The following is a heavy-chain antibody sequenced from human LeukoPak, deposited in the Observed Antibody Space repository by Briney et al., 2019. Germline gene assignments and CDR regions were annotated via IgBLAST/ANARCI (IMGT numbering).Heavy chain of an antibody. D-gene: IGHD6-13*01. J-gene: IGHJ6*02. Sequence: ASVKVSCKASGYTFTSYAMHWVRQAPGQGLEWMGWITPGGGTNFPQKFQGRVAITWDTSITTAYMDLSSLRSEDTAVYYCARVRGLAAAVSRENYYGMDVWGQGTTVTVSS. CDR3: ARVRGLAAAVSRENYYGMDV. CDR1: GYTFTSYA. V-gene: IGHV1-2*02. CDR2: ITPGGGT.